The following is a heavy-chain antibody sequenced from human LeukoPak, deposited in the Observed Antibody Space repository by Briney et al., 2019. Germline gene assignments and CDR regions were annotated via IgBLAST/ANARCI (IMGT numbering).Heavy chain of an antibody. CDR1: GGSFSGYY. D-gene: IGHD5-24*01. CDR3: ARDPLRGKMATIKPDDAFDI. Sequence: SETLSLTCAVYGGSFSGYYWSWIRQPPGKGLEWIGEINHSGSTNYNPSLKSRVTISVDTSKNQFSLKLSSVTAADTAVYYCARDPLRGKMATIKPDDAFDIWGQGTMVTVSS. V-gene: IGHV4-34*01. CDR2: INHSGST. J-gene: IGHJ3*02.